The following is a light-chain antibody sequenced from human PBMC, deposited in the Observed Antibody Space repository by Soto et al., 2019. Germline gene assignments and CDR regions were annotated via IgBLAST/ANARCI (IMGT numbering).Light chain of an antibody. Sequence: QSALTQPASVSGSPGQSITISCTGTSSDVGGYNYVSWYQQYPGKAPKLMIYDVSNRPSGVSNRFSGSKSGNTASLTISGLQAEDEADYYCTSYTTSSTLVFGTVTKLTVL. CDR1: SSDVGGYNY. V-gene: IGLV2-14*01. CDR3: TSYTTSSTLV. J-gene: IGLJ1*01. CDR2: DVS.